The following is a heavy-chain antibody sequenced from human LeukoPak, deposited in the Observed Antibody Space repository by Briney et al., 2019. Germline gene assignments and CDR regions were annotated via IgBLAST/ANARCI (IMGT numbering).Heavy chain of an antibody. CDR3: AKDGYSSGWSFDY. V-gene: IGHV3-30*18. Sequence: PGGSLRLSCAASGFTFSSYGMHWVRQAPGKGLEWVAVISYDGSNKYYADSVKGRFTISRDNSKNTLYLQVNSLRAEDTAVYHCAKDGYSSGWSFDYWGQGTLVTVSS. J-gene: IGHJ4*02. CDR2: ISYDGSNK. D-gene: IGHD6-19*01. CDR1: GFTFSSYG.